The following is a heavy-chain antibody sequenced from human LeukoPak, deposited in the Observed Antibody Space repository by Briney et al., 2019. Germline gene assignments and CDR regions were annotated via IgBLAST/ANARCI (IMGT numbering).Heavy chain of an antibody. J-gene: IGHJ6*03. CDR1: TFTFSDYS. V-gene: IGHV3-21*01. CDR2: ISSSSTNI. Sequence: KTGGSLRLSCAASTFTFSDYSMNWVRQAPGKGLEWVSSISSSSTNIYYADSVRGRFTISRDNAKKSLYLQMNSLRAEDTAVYYCAKELDDLGKYYFYYMDVWGKGTTVTVSS. CDR3: AKELDDLGKYYFYYMDV. D-gene: IGHD1-26*01.